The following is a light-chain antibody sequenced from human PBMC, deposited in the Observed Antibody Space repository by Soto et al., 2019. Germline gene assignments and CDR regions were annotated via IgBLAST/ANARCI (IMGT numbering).Light chain of an antibody. CDR2: DVT. J-gene: IGLJ1*01. V-gene: IGLV2-14*01. CDR3: CSYAGSYIDV. Sequence: QSVLTQPASVSGSPGQSITISCTGTSSDIGDYDYVSWYQHLPGKAPKLLIFDVTHRPSGVSDRFSGSKSGNTASLTISGVRPEDEADYYCCSYAGSYIDVFGTGTKVTVL. CDR1: SSDIGDYDY.